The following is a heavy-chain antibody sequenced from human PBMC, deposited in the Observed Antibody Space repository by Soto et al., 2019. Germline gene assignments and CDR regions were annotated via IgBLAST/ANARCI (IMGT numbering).Heavy chain of an antibody. CDR2: INSDGSST. CDR1: GFTFSSYW. J-gene: IGHJ4*02. V-gene: IGHV3-74*01. D-gene: IGHD3-9*01. Sequence: GSLRLSCAASGFTFSSYWMHWVRQAPGKGLVWVSRINSDGSSTSYADSVKGRFTISRDNAKNTLYLQMNSLRAEDTAVYYCARAPNAFSYDILTVYFDYWGQGTLVTVSS. CDR3: ARAPNAFSYDILTVYFDY.